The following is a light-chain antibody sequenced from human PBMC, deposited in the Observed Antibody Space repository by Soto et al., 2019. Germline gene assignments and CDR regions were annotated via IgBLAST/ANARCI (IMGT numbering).Light chain of an antibody. CDR1: SSDVGYCNY. V-gene: IGLV2-14*01. J-gene: IGLJ1*01. CDR3: SSYTSSSTLEV. Sequence: QSVLTQPASVSGSPGQSITISCTGTSSDVGYCNYVSWYQQHPGKAPKLIIYEVSNRPSGVSNRFSGSKSGNTASLTISGLQAEDEADYYCSSYTSSSTLEVFGTGTKATVL. CDR2: EVS.